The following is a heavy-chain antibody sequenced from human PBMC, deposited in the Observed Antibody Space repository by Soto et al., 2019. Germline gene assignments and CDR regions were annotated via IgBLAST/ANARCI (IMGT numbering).Heavy chain of an antibody. CDR1: GASTSSNSFY. J-gene: IGHJ4*02. CDR3: ARSYYTWTRLDY. V-gene: IGHV4-39*01. CDR2: IYYTGST. Sequence: SETLSLTCTVSGASTSSNSFYWGWIRQPPGKGLEWIGTIYYTGSTYYHPSLKRRITVSVDTSKNLPSLRLTSVTAAETAVYYCARSYYTWTRLDYWGQGTLVTVSS. D-gene: IGHD3-3*01.